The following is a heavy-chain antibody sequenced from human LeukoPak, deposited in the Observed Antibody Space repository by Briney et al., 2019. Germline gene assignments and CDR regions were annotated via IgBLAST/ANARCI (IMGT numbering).Heavy chain of an antibody. CDR3: ARDRVERLERLITYYYALDV. D-gene: IGHD1-1*01. J-gene: IGHJ6*02. CDR2: INPNSGGT. CDR1: GYTFTGYY. V-gene: IGHV1-2*02. Sequence: ASVKVSCKASGYTFTGYYMHWVRQAPGQGLEWMGWINPNSGGTIYAQKFQGRVTMTRDTSISTAYMELSRLRSDDTAVYYCARDRVERLERLITYYYALDVWGQGTTVTVSS.